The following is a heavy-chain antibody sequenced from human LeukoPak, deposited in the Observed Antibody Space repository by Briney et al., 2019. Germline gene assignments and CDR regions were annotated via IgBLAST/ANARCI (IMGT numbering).Heavy chain of an antibody. V-gene: IGHV1-46*01. Sequence: ASVKVSCKASGYTFTSYYMHWVRQAPGQGLEWMGIINPSGGSTSYAQKSQGRVTMTRDTSTSTVYMEVSSLRSEDTAVYYCARDSGYDLRVLDYYGMDVWGQGTTVTVSS. CDR1: GYTFTSYY. CDR3: ARDSGYDLRVLDYYGMDV. D-gene: IGHD5-12*01. J-gene: IGHJ6*02. CDR2: INPSGGST.